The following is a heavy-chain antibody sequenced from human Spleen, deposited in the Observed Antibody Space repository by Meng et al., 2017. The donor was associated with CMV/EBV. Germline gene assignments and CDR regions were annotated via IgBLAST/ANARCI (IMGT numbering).Heavy chain of an antibody. CDR1: GGSFSGYY. J-gene: IGHJ5*02. CDR2: INHSGST. D-gene: IGHD5-12*01. Sequence: QVQLQTGGAGLLKPSVTLSLSCAVYGGSFSGYYWSWIRQPPGKGLEWIGEINHSGSTNYNPSLKSRVTISVDTSKNQFSLKLSSVTAADTAVYYCARLRGSGYYRWGQGTLVTVSS. CDR3: ARLRGSGYYR. V-gene: IGHV4-34*01.